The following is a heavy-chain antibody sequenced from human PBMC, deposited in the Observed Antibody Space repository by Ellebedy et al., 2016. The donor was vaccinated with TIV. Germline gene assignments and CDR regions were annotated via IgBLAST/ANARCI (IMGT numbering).Heavy chain of an antibody. J-gene: IGHJ4*02. D-gene: IGHD3-22*01. Sequence: SETLSLXXAVYGGSFSGYYWSWIRQPPGKGLEWIGEINHSGSTNYNPSLKSRVTISVDTSKNQFSLKLSSVTAADTAVYYCARGYYYDSSGYLRAFCYFDYWGQGTLVTVSS. V-gene: IGHV4-34*01. CDR2: INHSGST. CDR1: GGSFSGYY. CDR3: ARGYYYDSSGYLRAFCYFDY.